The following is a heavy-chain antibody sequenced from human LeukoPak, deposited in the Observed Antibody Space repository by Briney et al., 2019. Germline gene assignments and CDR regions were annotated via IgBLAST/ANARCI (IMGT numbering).Heavy chain of an antibody. D-gene: IGHD5/OR15-5a*01. Sequence: GGSLRLSCAASGFTFSSYGMHWVRQAPGKGLEWVAVMSYDGSKEYYADSVKGRFTISRDNSKNTLYLQMNSLRVGDTAVYYCLVWKHVFDRWGQGTLVTVSS. V-gene: IGHV3-30*03. J-gene: IGHJ5*02. CDR2: MSYDGSKE. CDR1: GFTFSSYG. CDR3: LVWKHVFDR.